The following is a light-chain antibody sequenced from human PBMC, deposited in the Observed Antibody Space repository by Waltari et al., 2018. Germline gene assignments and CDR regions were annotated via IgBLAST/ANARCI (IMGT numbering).Light chain of an antibody. Sequence: QFVVTQSPSASASLGASVRLTCTLSGGHINYAIAWHQQRTEQGLRFLIKLNGDGSHTKGDGIPDCFSDSSSGSDYYLTISSLQSEDEADYYCQTWATGGVFGGGTKLTVL. CDR2: LNGDGSH. CDR3: QTWATGGV. V-gene: IGLV4-69*01. J-gene: IGLJ3*02. CDR1: GGHINYA.